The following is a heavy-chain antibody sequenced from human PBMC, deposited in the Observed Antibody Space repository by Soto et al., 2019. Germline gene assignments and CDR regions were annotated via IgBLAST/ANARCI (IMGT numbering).Heavy chain of an antibody. J-gene: IGHJ6*02. CDR3: AKAPSYYYGMDV. Sequence: GGSLRLSCAASGFTFSSYAMSWVRQAPGKGLEWVSAISGSADSTYYADSVKGRFTIPRDNSKNTLNLQMNSLRAEDTAVYYCAKAPSYYYGMDVWGQGTTVTVSS. CDR2: ISGSADST. V-gene: IGHV3-23*01. CDR1: GFTFSSYA.